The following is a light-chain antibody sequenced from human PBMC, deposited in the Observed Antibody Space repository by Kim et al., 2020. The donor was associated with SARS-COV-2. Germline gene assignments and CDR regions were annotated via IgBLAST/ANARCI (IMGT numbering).Light chain of an antibody. CDR1: RNISTY. J-gene: IGKJ2*01. V-gene: IGKV1-39*01. CDR3: QQSYSTPYT. CDR2: AAS. Sequence: DILMTQSPSSLSASVGDRVTITCRASRNISTYLNWYQQRPGKAPKLLIYAASSLQSGVPSRFSGSGSETDFTLTISSLHTEDFATYYCQQSYSTPYTFGQGTKLEI.